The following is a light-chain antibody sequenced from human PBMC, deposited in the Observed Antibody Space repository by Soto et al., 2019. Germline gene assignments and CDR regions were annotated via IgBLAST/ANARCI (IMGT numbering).Light chain of an antibody. CDR2: EAS. J-gene: IGKJ3*01. V-gene: IGKV3-11*01. Sequence: IAFPQATATLSCSHAERAPLCGRASQSVGSYLAWYQQKPGQAPRLLIYEASNRATGVPARFSGSGSGTDFTLTISSLEPEDFAVYYCQLRSNWPLTFGPGTKVDIK. CDR3: QLRSNWPLT. CDR1: QSVGSY.